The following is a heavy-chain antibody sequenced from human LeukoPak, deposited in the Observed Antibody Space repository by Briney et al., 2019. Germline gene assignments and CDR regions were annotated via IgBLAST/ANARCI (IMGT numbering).Heavy chain of an antibody. CDR3: ASGTPCPDY. J-gene: IGHJ4*02. Sequence: SETLSLTCSVSGGSISSSSYYWGWIRQPPGKGLEWIGNIYYSGSTNYNPSLKSRVTISVDKSKNQFSLKLSSVTAADTAVYHCASGTPCPDYWGQGTLVTVSS. CDR1: GGSISSSSYY. CDR2: IYYSGST. D-gene: IGHD1-26*01. V-gene: IGHV4-39*07.